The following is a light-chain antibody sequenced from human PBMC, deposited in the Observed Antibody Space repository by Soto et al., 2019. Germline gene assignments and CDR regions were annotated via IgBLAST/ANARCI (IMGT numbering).Light chain of an antibody. CDR3: QQYNNWPPIT. CDR2: GAS. V-gene: IGKV3D-15*01. CDR1: QSVSNN. J-gene: IGKJ5*01. Sequence: EIVLTQSPGTLSLSPGKRATLSCRASQSVSNNYLAWYQQKPGQAPRLLIYGASNRATGIPDRFSGSGSGTEFTLTISSLQSEDFAVYYCQQYNNWPPITFGQGTRLEIK.